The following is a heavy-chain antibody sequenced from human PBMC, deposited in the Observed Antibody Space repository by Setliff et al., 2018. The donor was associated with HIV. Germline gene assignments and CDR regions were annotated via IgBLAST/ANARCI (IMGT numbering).Heavy chain of an antibody. CDR1: GGTFSSYA. Sequence: GASVKVSCKASGGTFSSYAISWVRQAPGQGLEWMGGIIPIFGTANYAQKFQGRVTITADESTSTAYMELSSLRSEDTAVYYCARDGEWGYHRPRDLDIWGQGTMVTVSS. V-gene: IGHV1-69*13. J-gene: IGHJ3*02. D-gene: IGHD2-2*01. CDR3: ARDGEWGYHRPRDLDI. CDR2: IIPIFGTA.